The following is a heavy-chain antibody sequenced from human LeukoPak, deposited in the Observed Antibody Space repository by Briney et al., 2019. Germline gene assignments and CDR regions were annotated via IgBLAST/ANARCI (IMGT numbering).Heavy chain of an antibody. V-gene: IGHV4-4*07. D-gene: IGHD3-22*01. Sequence: SETLSLTCTASGGSINSYYWSWIRQPAGKGLEWIGRIYTSGTTNYNPSLKSRVTMSVDTSKNQFSLKLSSVTAADTAVYYCARDLMHYDSSGLYYYFYGMDVWGQGTTVTVSS. J-gene: IGHJ6*02. CDR2: IYTSGTT. CDR1: GGSINSYY. CDR3: ARDLMHYDSSGLYYYFYGMDV.